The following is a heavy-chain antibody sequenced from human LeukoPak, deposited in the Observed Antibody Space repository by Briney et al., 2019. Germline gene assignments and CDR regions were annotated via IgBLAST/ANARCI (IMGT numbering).Heavy chain of an antibody. J-gene: IGHJ5*02. CDR1: GDSISSSSYC. V-gene: IGHV4-39*01. CDR2: IYYSGST. Sequence: SETLSLTCSVSGDSISSSSYCWGWIRQAPGKGLEWIGGIYYSGSTYYNPSLKSRVTISVDTSKNLFALKVSSVTAADTAVYYCARHRIKLDWLDPWGQGTLVTVSS. D-gene: IGHD1-1*01. CDR3: ARHRIKLDWLDP.